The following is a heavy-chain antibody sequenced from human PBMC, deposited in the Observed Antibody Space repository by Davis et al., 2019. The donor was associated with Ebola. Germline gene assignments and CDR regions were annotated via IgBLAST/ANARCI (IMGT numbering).Heavy chain of an antibody. V-gene: IGHV1-69*13. D-gene: IGHD2-21*01. CDR1: GYTFTGYY. CDR2: IIPIFGTA. J-gene: IGHJ6*03. CDR3: ARSYCGGDCYYYYMDV. Sequence: SVKVSCKASGYTFTGYYMHWVRQAPGQGLEWMGGIIPIFGTANYAQKFQGRVTITADESTSTAYMELSSLRSEDTAVYYCARSYCGGDCYYYYMDVWGKGTTVTVSS.